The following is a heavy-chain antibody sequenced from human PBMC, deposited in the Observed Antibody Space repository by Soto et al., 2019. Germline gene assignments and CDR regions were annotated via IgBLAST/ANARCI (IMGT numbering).Heavy chain of an antibody. J-gene: IGHJ4*02. CDR1: GFTFSSYS. V-gene: IGHV3-48*02. CDR3: ARRQCGGSCYGTFDY. D-gene: IGHD2-15*01. Sequence: GRSLRLSCAASGFTFSSYSMNLVSQAPGKGLEWVSYISSSSSTIYYADSVKGRFTISRDNAKNSLYLQMNSLRDEDTALYYCARRQCGGSCYGTFDYWGQGTLVTVSS. CDR2: ISSSSSTI.